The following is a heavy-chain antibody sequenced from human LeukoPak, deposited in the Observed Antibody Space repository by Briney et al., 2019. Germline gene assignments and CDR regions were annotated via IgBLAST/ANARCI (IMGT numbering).Heavy chain of an antibody. CDR3: ARRGDGGFWSFDL. V-gene: IGHV4-59*08. D-gene: IGHD3-16*01. J-gene: IGHJ2*01. Sequence: PSETLSLTCTVSGGSMSSDYWNWIRQPPGKGLEWVGYILYSGGTNYNPSLKSRVTISIDTSKNQFSLKLSSVTAADTAVYYCARRGDGGFWSFDLWGRGTLVTVSS. CDR1: GGSMSSDY. CDR2: ILYSGGT.